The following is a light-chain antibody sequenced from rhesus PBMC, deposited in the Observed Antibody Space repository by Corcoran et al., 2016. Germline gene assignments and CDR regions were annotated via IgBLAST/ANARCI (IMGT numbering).Light chain of an antibody. CDR3: QHCYRYPYR. CDR2: RAS. J-gene: IGKJ2*01. V-gene: IGKV1-43*01. Sequence: DIQMTQSPSSLSASGGDRVTITCQASQSLSNYLNWYQQKTGQIPKLLIYRASSLQSVIPFRYSGSGSGTNFTLTFSSLLPEDFATCYYQHCYRYPYRCWQGTKVDIK. CDR1: QSLSNY.